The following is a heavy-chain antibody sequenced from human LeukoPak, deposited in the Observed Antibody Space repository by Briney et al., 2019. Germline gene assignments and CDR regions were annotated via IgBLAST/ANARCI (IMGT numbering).Heavy chain of an antibody. J-gene: IGHJ4*02. Sequence: GESLRLSCAASGFTFSSYIMSWVRQAPGKGLEWVSLIGGSGDRTYYADSVKGRFTISRDNSKNTLYLRMNSLRADDTAVYYCAKEGPGGGGYFDDWGQGTLVTVFS. CDR2: IGGSGDRT. CDR1: GFTFSSYI. V-gene: IGHV3-23*01. D-gene: IGHD3-16*01. CDR3: AKEGPGGGGYFDD.